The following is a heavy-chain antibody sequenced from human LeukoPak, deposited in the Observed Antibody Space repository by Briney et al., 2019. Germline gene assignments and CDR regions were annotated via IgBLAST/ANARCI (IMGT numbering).Heavy chain of an antibody. J-gene: IGHJ4*02. CDR3: AKDPRFREWLLNIDY. CDR2: ISYDGSNK. Sequence: GGSLRLSCAASGFTFSSYGMHWVRQAPGKGLEWVAVISYDGSNKYYADSVKGRFTISRDNSKNTLYLQMNSLRAEDTAVYYCAKDPRFREWLLNIDYWGQGTLVTVSS. D-gene: IGHD3-3*01. CDR1: GFTFSSYG. V-gene: IGHV3-30*18.